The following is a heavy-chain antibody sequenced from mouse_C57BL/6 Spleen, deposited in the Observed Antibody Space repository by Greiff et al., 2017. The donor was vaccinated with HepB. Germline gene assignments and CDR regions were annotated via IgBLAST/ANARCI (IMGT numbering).Heavy chain of an antibody. CDR3: ARGAGLRRPPWFAY. CDR1: GYAFSSYW. D-gene: IGHD2-4*01. J-gene: IGHJ3*01. V-gene: IGHV1-80*01. Sequence: QVHVKQSGAELVKPGASVKISCKASGYAFSSYWMNWVKQRPGKGLEWIGQIYPGDGDTNYNGKFKGKATLTADKSSSTAYMQLSSLTSEDSAVYFCARGAGLRRPPWFAYWGQGTLVTVSA. CDR2: IYPGDGDT.